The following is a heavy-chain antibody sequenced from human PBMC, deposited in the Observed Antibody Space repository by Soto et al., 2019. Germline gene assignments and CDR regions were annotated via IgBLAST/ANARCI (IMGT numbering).Heavy chain of an antibody. CDR3: ARGNGDYYYFDY. Sequence: SETLSLTCTVSGGSISSYSWSWFRQPPGKGLEWIGYISYTGSTNYNPSLKSRVTISVDTSKNQFSLKLSSVTAADTAVYYCARGNGDYYYFDYWGQGTLVTVSS. CDR2: ISYTGST. CDR1: GGSISSYS. V-gene: IGHV4-59*12. D-gene: IGHD4-17*01. J-gene: IGHJ4*02.